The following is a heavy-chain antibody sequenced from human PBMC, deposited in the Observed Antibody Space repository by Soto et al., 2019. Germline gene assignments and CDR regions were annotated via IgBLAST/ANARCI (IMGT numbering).Heavy chain of an antibody. CDR3: ARDNDRPQLGGNYYYILDV. CDR1: GGTFRNSA. Sequence: QVQLEQSGAEVKKPGSSVKVSCKASGGTFRNSAISWVRQAPGQGLEWMGGIMPIFRTPDYAQKFQGRVTITADESTNTAYMELSGLRSDDTAVYYCARDNDRPQLGGNYYYILDVWGHGTMVTTSS. CDR2: IMPIFRTP. J-gene: IGHJ6*02. D-gene: IGHD1-1*01. V-gene: IGHV1-69*12.